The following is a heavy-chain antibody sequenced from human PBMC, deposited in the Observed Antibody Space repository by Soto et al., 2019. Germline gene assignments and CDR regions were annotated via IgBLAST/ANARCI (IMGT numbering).Heavy chain of an antibody. Sequence: QVQLQESGPGLVRPSGTVSLTCAVSGLSISSGDWWSWVRQPPGKGLEWIGEIHHSGSANYNPSLKSRVTLSVVPSKDLFSLTLISVTAADTAFYYCARDQGSHPGDWGQGTLVSVS. CDR1: GLSISSGDW. CDR3: ARDQGSHPGD. CDR2: IHHSGSA. V-gene: IGHV4-4*02. D-gene: IGHD6-13*01. J-gene: IGHJ4*02.